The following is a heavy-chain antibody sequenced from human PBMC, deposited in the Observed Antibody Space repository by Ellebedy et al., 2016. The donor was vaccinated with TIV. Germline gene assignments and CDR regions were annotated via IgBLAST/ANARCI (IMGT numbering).Heavy chain of an antibody. J-gene: IGHJ4*02. V-gene: IGHV3-30*03. CDR2: ISYDGSNK. D-gene: IGHD3-10*01. CDR1: GFTFSSYG. Sequence: GGSLRLSXAASGFTFSSYGMHWVRQAPGKGLEWVAVISYDGSNKYYADSVKGRFTISRDNSKNTLYLQMNSLRAEDTAVYYCARDPYYYGSGSLDYWGQGTLVTVSS. CDR3: ARDPYYYGSGSLDY.